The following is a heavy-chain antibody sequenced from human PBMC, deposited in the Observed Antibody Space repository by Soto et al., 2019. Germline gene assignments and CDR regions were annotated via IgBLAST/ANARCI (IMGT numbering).Heavy chain of an antibody. J-gene: IGHJ3*02. D-gene: IGHD1-26*01. CDR3: ASIAGGPGAFDI. Sequence: PGGSLRLSCAASGFTFSSYGMHWVRQAPGKGLEWVAVIWYDGSNKYYADSVKGRFTISRDNSKNTLYLQMNSLRAEDTAVYYCASIAGGPGAFDIWGQGTMVTVSS. CDR1: GFTFSSYG. V-gene: IGHV3-33*08. CDR2: IWYDGSNK.